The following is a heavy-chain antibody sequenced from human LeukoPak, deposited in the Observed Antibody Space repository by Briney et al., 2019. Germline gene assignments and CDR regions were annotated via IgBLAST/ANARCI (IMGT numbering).Heavy chain of an antibody. D-gene: IGHD3-9*01. Sequence: ASVKVSCKVSGYTLTELSMHWVRQAPGKGLEWMGGFDPEDGETIYAQKFQGRVTMTEDTSTDTAYMELSSLRSEDTAVYYCAGGGDGYILTGYYGKHYFDYWGQGTLVTVSS. J-gene: IGHJ4*02. V-gene: IGHV1-24*01. CDR3: AGGGDGYILTGYYGKHYFDY. CDR2: FDPEDGET. CDR1: GYTLTELS.